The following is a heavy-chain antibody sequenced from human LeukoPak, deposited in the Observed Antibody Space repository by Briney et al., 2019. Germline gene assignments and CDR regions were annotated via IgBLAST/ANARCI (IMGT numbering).Heavy chain of an antibody. Sequence: GGSLRLSCAASGFTFSSYDMHWVRQATGKGLEWVSAIGTAGDTYYADSVKGRFTISRDNSKNTLYLQMNSLRAEDTAVYYCAREGIYDYVWHAFDIWGQGTMVTVSS. V-gene: IGHV3-13*01. J-gene: IGHJ3*02. CDR3: AREGIYDYVWHAFDI. D-gene: IGHD3-16*01. CDR2: IGTAGDT. CDR1: GFTFSSYD.